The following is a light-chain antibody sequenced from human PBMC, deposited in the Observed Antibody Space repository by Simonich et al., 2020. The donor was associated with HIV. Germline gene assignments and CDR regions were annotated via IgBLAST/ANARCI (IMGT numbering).Light chain of an antibody. CDR1: QSVSSN. CDR2: GAS. Sequence: EIVMTQSPATLSVSPGERATLSCRASQSVSSNLAWYQQKPGQAPRLLSYGASTRATCIPARFSGSGSGTEFTLTISSMQSEDFAVYYCQQYNSWPPWTFGQGTKVEIK. CDR3: QQYNSWPPWT. V-gene: IGKV3-15*01. J-gene: IGKJ1*01.